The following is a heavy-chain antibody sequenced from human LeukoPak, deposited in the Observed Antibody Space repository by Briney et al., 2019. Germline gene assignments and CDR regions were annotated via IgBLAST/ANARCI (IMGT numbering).Heavy chain of an antibody. Sequence: SDTLSLTCTASGASFNSDDQYWTWIRQSPGKGLEWIGSIHPSSMFYNNPPLESRATMSRDTSKTQFSLNLNSVTAADTAVYFCSRGLDSRKLGSWGQGILVTVSS. D-gene: IGHD3-22*01. J-gene: IGHJ4*02. CDR2: IHPSSMF. CDR1: GASFNSDDQY. CDR3: SRGLDSRKLGS. V-gene: IGHV4-31*03.